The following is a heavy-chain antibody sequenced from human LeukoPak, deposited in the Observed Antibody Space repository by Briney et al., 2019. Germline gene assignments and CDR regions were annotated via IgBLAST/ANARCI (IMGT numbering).Heavy chain of an antibody. CDR1: GFTFANYV. J-gene: IGHJ6*03. V-gene: IGHV3-30*18. Sequence: GGSLRLSCAASGFTFANYVTHWVRQAPGKGLEWVAVISYDGSNKYYADSVKGRFTISRDNSKNTLYLQMNSLRAEDTAVYYCAKAGMGGRCSSTSCHQDRYYYYYMDVWGKGTTVTVSS. CDR2: ISYDGSNK. D-gene: IGHD2-2*01. CDR3: AKAGMGGRCSSTSCHQDRYYYYYMDV.